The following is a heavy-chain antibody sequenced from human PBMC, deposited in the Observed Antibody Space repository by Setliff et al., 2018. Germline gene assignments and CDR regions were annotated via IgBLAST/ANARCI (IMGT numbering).Heavy chain of an antibody. V-gene: IGHV3-23*01. Sequence: PGGSLRLSCAASGFTLSTYVMTWVRQAPGKGLEWVSSIHGEGINTYYADSVKGRFTISRDNSKNTLFLQMNSLRADDTALYYCMKKIIAGGGPPYDYFDYWGQGTLVTVSS. CDR1: GFTLSTYV. J-gene: IGHJ4*02. D-gene: IGHD1-26*01. CDR2: IHGEGINT. CDR3: MKKIIAGGGPPYDYFDY.